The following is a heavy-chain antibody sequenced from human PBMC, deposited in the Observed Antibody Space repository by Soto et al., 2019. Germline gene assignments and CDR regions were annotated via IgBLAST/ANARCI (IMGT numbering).Heavy chain of an antibody. CDR3: ASTEDFFDY. J-gene: IGHJ4*02. CDR1: GVSPTSGTYY. CDR2: IFYSGST. Sequence: KPSETLSLTCSVSGVSPTSGTYYWSWIRQHPGKGLEWIGYIFYSGSTDYNPSLKSRVNISVDTSKNQFSLKLSSVTAADTAVYYCASTEDFFDYWGQGTLVTVSS. V-gene: IGHV4-31*03.